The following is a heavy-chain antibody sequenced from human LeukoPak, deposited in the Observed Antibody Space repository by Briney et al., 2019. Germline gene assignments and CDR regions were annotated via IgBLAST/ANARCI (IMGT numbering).Heavy chain of an antibody. CDR2: INEDGSEK. J-gene: IGHJ4*02. CDR1: GFSFSKFW. D-gene: IGHD6-19*01. V-gene: IGHV3-7*01. CDR3: IKGGWIDD. Sequence: GGSLRLSCAASGFSFSKFWMTWGRQAPAKGLEWVATINEDGSEKHYADSVKGRFIISRDNAMSSLYLELNSLRGEDTAFYHCIKGGWIDDWGQGTLVTVSS.